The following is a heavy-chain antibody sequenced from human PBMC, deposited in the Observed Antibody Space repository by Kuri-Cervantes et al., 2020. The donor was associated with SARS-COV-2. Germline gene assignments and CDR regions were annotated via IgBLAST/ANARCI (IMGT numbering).Heavy chain of an antibody. D-gene: IGHD6-13*01. V-gene: IGHV4-39*01. CDR2: IYYSGST. J-gene: IGHJ6*02. CDR3: ARSWYSSSWTFSYYYYGMDV. CDR1: GGSISSSSYY. Sequence: GSLRLSCTVSGGSISSSSYYWGWIRQPPGKGLEWIGSIYYSGSTYYNPSLKSRVTISVDTSKNQFSLKLSSVTAADTAVYYCARSWYSSSWTFSYYYYGMDVWGQGTTVTVSS.